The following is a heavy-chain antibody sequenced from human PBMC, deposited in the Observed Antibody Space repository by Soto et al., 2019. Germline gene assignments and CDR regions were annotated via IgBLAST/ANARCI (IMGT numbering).Heavy chain of an antibody. CDR1: GYTFTSYY. Sequence: VASVKVSCKAFGYTFTSYYMHWVRQAPGQGLEWMGIINPSGGSTSYAQKFQGRVTMTRDTSTSTVYMELSSLRSEDTAVYYCARDWVVTMVRGSYPRALDIWGPGTMVTVSS. CDR2: INPSGGST. J-gene: IGHJ3*02. V-gene: IGHV1-46*01. D-gene: IGHD3-10*01. CDR3: ARDWVVTMVRGSYPRALDI.